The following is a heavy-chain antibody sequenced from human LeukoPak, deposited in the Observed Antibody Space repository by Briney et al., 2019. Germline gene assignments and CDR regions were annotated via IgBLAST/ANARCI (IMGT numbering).Heavy chain of an antibody. CDR1: GFTFSSYW. D-gene: IGHD3-22*01. V-gene: IGHV3-74*01. CDR2: INSDGSST. CDR3: RLVVITNDAFDI. J-gene: IGHJ3*02. Sequence: GGSLRLSCAASGFTFSSYWMHWVRQAPGKGLVWVSRINSDGSSTSYADSVKGRFTISRDNSKNTLYLQMNSLRAEDTAVYYCRLVVITNDAFDIWGQGTMVTVSS.